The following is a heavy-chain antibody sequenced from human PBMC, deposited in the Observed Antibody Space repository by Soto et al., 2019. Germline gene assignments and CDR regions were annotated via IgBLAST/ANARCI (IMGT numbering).Heavy chain of an antibody. Sequence: ASVKVSCKASGYTFTSYGISWVRQAPGQGLEWMGWISAYNGNTNYAQKLQGRVTMTTDTSTSTAYMELRSLRSDDTAVYYCARAAGATSTRGAFDIWGQGTMVTVSS. J-gene: IGHJ3*02. CDR3: ARAAGATSTRGAFDI. V-gene: IGHV1-18*01. CDR1: GYTFTSYG. D-gene: IGHD1-26*01. CDR2: ISAYNGNT.